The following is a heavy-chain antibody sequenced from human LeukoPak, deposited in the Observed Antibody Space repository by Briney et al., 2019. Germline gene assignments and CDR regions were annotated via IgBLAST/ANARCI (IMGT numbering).Heavy chain of an antibody. CDR2: ISGSGGDT. Sequence: GGSLRLSCVASRFTFSSFAMSWVSQAPGKGLEWVSSISGSGGDTYYADSVKGRFIISRDNSKNTLYLQMNSLRAEDTAVFYCAKALGDEGDSGFPGYWGQGTLVTVSS. CDR3: AKALGDEGDSGFPGY. CDR1: RFTFSSFA. D-gene: IGHD2-21*01. V-gene: IGHV3-23*01. J-gene: IGHJ4*02.